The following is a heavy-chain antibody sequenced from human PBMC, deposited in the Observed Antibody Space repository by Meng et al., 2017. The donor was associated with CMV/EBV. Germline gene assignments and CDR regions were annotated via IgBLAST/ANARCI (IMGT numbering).Heavy chain of an antibody. CDR3: ARVLGAYYFDY. J-gene: IGHJ4*02. D-gene: IGHD4/OR15-4a*01. CDR1: GYTFTSYY. Sequence: ASVKVSCKASGYTFTSYYMHWVRQATGQGLEWMGWMNPNSGNTGYAQKFQGRVTITRNTSISTAYMELSSLRSEDTAVYYCARVLGAYYFDYWGQGTLVTVSS. V-gene: IGHV1-8*03. CDR2: MNPNSGNT.